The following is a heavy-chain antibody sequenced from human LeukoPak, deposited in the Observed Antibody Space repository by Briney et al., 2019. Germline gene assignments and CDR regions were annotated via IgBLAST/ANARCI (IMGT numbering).Heavy chain of an antibody. CDR1: GFTFSSYG. Sequence: PGGSLRLSCAASGFTFSSYGMHWVRQAPGKGLEWVAFIRYDGSNKYYADSVKGRFTISRDNAKNSLFLQMNSLRAEDTAVYYCARDSLYGDYVFHYYYYMDVWGKGTTVTISS. CDR3: ARDSLYGDYVFHYYYYMDV. D-gene: IGHD4-17*01. J-gene: IGHJ6*03. CDR2: IRYDGSNK. V-gene: IGHV3-30*02.